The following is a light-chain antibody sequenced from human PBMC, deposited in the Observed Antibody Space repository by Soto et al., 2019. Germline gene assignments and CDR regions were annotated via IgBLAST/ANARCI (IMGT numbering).Light chain of an antibody. J-gene: IGKJ5*01. CDR2: GAS. CDR1: QSVSSK. CDR3: QQYGSSPLT. Sequence: IVMSQSPATLSVSPGEGATLSCRASQSVSSKLAWYQQKPGQAPRLLIYGASSRATGIPDRFSGSGSGTDFTLTISRLEPEDFAVYYCQQYGSSPLTFGQGTRLEV. V-gene: IGKV3-20*01.